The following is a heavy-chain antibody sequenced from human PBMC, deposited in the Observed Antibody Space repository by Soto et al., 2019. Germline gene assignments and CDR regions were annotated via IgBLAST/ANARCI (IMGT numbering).Heavy chain of an antibody. CDR2: ISSGSDTI. D-gene: IGHD2-8*01. CDR1: GFTFGSYP. Sequence: EVLLLESGGGLVQPGGSLRLSCAASGFTFGSYPMTWVRQAPGKGLEWVSSISSGSDTIFYADSVKGRFTISRDNSRTTLYLQMNRLRVEDMAIYYCARILYSSQRDGVDVWGQGTTVTVSS. V-gene: IGHV3-23*01. J-gene: IGHJ6*02. CDR3: ARILYSSQRDGVDV.